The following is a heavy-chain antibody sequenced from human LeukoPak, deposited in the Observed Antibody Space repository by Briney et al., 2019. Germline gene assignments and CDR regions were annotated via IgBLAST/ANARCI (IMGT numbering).Heavy chain of an antibody. Sequence: GGALQISFQASGYRFTSYWNGWVRRMPGKGLEWMGIIGSSDSDIRYTPSFQGQVTISADKALSTAYLQWNSLKASDTAIYYCARQTARGRSGDYWGQGTLVTVSS. D-gene: IGHD7-27*01. V-gene: IGHV5-51*01. CDR3: ARQTARGRSGDY. J-gene: IGHJ4*02. CDR2: IGSSDSDI. CDR1: GYRFTSYW.